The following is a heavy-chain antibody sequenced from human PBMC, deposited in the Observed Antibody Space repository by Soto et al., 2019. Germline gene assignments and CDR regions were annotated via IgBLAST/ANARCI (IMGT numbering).Heavy chain of an antibody. CDR3: AKVGSYYYGSGAYYYGMDV. Sequence: ESGGGVVQPGRSLRLSCAASGFTFSSYGMHWVRQAPGKGLEWVAVISYDGSNKYYADSVKGRFTISRDNSKNTLYLQMNSLRAEDTAVYYCAKVGSYYYGSGAYYYGMDVWGQGTTVTVSS. CDR2: ISYDGSNK. CDR1: GFTFSSYG. V-gene: IGHV3-30*18. J-gene: IGHJ6*02. D-gene: IGHD3-10*01.